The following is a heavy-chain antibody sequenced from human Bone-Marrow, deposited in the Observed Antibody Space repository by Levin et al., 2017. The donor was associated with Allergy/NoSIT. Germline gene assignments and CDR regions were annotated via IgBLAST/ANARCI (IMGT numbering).Heavy chain of an antibody. CDR3: TTEGYSGSGSYTGLDY. CDR1: GLTFNNAW. CDR2: IKRKVDGETT. J-gene: IGHJ4*02. D-gene: IGHD3-10*01. V-gene: IGHV3-15*01. Sequence: GGSLRLSCAASGLTFNNAWMNWVRQAPGRGLEWVGRIKRKVDGETTDYAAPVKGRFTISRDDSKNTLYLQMNSLKIEDTAVYYCTTEGYSGSGSYTGLDYWGQGTLVTVFS.